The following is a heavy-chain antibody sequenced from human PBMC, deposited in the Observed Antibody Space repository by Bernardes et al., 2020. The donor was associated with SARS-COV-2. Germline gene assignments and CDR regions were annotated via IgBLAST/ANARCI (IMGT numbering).Heavy chain of an antibody. CDR3: ASTTKYCSSTSCFTGEVDAFDI. J-gene: IGHJ3*02. CDR1: GYSFNSYW. V-gene: IGHV5-51*01. D-gene: IGHD2-2*01. Sequence: GESLKISCKGSGYSFNSYWIGWVRQMPGKGLEWMGIIYPGDSDTRYSPSFQGQVTISADKSISTAYLQWSSLKASDTAMYYCASTTKYCSSTSCFTGEVDAFDIWGQETMVTVSS. CDR2: IYPGDSDT.